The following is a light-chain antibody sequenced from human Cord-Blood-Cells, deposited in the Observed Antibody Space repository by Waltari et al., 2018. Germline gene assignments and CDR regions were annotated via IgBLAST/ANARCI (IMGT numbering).Light chain of an antibody. Sequence: SVLTQPHSASGTPGQRVTTSCSGSSSNIGSNYVYWYQQLPGTAPKLLIYRNNQRPSGVPHRFSGAKSGTSASLAISGLRSEDEADYYCAAWDDSLSGLVFGGGTKLTVL. CDR3: AAWDDSLSGLV. CDR2: RNN. CDR1: SSNIGSNY. J-gene: IGLJ2*01. V-gene: IGLV1-47*01.